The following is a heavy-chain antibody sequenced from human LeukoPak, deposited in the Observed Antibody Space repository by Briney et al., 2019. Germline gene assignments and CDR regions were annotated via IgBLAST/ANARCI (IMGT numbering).Heavy chain of an antibody. V-gene: IGHV1-18*01. D-gene: IGHD6-13*01. CDR1: GYSFVGYG. CDR3: AMGTIAAAGTTTLDY. CDR2: FNPENGNT. Sequence: GASVKVSCKASGYSFVGYGITWVRQAPGQGLEWMGWFNPENGNTNYAQKVQGRVTMTADTSTSTSYMELRSLRSDDTAVYYCAMGTIAAAGTTTLDYWGQGTLVTVSS. J-gene: IGHJ4*02.